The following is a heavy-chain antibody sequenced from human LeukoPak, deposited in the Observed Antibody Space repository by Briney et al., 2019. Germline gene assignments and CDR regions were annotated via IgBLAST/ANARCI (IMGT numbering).Heavy chain of an antibody. D-gene: IGHD3-16*01. CDR3: ARGRNRYDWEYDY. V-gene: IGHV1-2*02. J-gene: IGHJ4*02. Sequence: GASVKVSCKTSGYTFTGYYIHWVRQAPGQGLEWMGWINPNSGDTNYAQKFQGRVTMTRDTSISTAYMELSRLRSDDTAVYYCARGRNRYDWEYDYWGQGTLVTVSS. CDR2: INPNSGDT. CDR1: GYTFTGYY.